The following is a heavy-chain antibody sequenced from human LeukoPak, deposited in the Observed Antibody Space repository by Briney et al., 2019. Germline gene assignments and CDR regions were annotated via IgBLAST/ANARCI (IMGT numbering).Heavy chain of an antibody. CDR3: ARGLKAGYGSGNLEDY. Sequence: ASVNVSCKASGYTFTSYDINWVRQATGQGLEWMGWMNPNSGNTGYAQKFRGRVTMTRNTSISTAYMELSSLRSEDTAVYYCARGLKAGYGSGNLEDYWGQGTLVTVSS. J-gene: IGHJ4*02. D-gene: IGHD3-10*01. CDR2: MNPNSGNT. V-gene: IGHV1-8*01. CDR1: GYTFTSYD.